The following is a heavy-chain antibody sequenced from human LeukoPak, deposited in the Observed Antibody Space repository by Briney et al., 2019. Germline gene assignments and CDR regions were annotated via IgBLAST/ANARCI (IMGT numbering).Heavy chain of an antibody. CDR3: AKEGIMTDSY. Sequence: PGGSLRLSCAASGFTFSSYGMHWVRQAPGKGLEWVAVISYDGSNKYYADSVKGRFTISRDNSKNTLYLQMNSLRAEDTAVYYCAKEGIMTDSYWGQGTLVTVSS. J-gene: IGHJ4*02. CDR2: ISYDGSNK. CDR1: GFTFSSYG. D-gene: IGHD2-21*02. V-gene: IGHV3-30*18.